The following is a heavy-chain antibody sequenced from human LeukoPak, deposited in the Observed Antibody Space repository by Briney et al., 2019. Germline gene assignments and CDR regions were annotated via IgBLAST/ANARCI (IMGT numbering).Heavy chain of an antibody. CDR1: GHSISSGYY. V-gene: IGHV4-38-2*02. Sequence: SETLSLTCTVSGHSISSGYYWGWIRQPPGKGLEWIGSIYHSGTTYYNPSLKSRVTISVDTSKNQFSLKLSSVTAADTAVYYCVRDQPYIDVWGKGTTVTVSS. CDR2: IYHSGTT. CDR3: VRDQPYIDV. J-gene: IGHJ6*03.